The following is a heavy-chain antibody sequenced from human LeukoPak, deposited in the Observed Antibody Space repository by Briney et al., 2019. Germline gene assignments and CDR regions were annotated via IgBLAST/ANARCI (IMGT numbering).Heavy chain of an antibody. V-gene: IGHV3-48*01. Sequence: GGSLRLSCEASGFTFSSYSMNWVRPAPGKGLEWVSYVSSSGSTIHYADSMKGRFTISRDNSKNTLYLHINSLRPEDTALYYCVKDNPLDYWGQGTLVIVSS. CDR2: VSSSGSTI. CDR3: VKDNPLDY. J-gene: IGHJ4*02. CDR1: GFTFSSYS. D-gene: IGHD1-14*01.